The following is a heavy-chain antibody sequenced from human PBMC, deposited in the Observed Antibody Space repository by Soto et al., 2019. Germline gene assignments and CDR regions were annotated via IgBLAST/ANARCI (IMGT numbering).Heavy chain of an antibody. CDR1: GFTFSSYT. CDR2: VSSSSTYI. V-gene: IGHV3-21*01. Sequence: EVQLVDSGGGLVKPGGSLRLSCAASGFTFSSYTMNWVRQAPGKGLEWVSSVSSSSTYIYYADSVKGRFTISRDNAKNSLYLQMNSLRAEDTAIYYCARGSHSTTWYGGQFDYWGQGTLVTGSS. J-gene: IGHJ4*02. CDR3: ARGSHSTTWYGGQFDY. D-gene: IGHD6-13*01.